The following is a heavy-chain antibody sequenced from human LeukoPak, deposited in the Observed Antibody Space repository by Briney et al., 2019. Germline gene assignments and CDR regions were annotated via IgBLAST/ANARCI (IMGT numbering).Heavy chain of an antibody. Sequence: PSGTLSLTCAVSGGSISSSNWWSWVRQPPGKGLEWVGEIYHSGSTNYNPSLKSRVTISVDTSKNQFSLKLSSVTAADTAVYYCARVGDYGGNPFDYWGQGTLVTVSS. D-gene: IGHD4-23*01. J-gene: IGHJ4*02. CDR2: IYHSGST. CDR1: GGSISSSNW. V-gene: IGHV4-4*02. CDR3: ARVGDYGGNPFDY.